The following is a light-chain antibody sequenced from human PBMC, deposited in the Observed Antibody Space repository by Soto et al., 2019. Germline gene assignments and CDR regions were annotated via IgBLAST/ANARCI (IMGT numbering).Light chain of an antibody. CDR3: QPRSNWPPIT. V-gene: IGKV3-11*01. J-gene: IGKJ5*01. CDR2: DAS. Sequence: EIVLTQSPATLSLSPGERATLSCRASQSVSSYLAGYQQKPGQAPRLLIYDASNRATGIPARFSGSGSGTDFPLTISSLEPEDFAVYFCQPRSNWPPITFGQGTPLDIK. CDR1: QSVSSY.